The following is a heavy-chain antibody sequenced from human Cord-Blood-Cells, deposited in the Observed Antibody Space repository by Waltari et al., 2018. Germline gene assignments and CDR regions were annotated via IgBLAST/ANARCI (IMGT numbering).Heavy chain of an antibody. J-gene: IGHJ6*03. CDR1: GFTFGDYA. V-gene: IGHV3-49*05. CDR3: TRDRSDFWSYYYYMDV. CDR2: IRSKAYGGTT. D-gene: IGHD3-3*01. Sequence: EVQLVESGGGLVKTGRSLRLSCTASGFTFGDYAMSWFRQAPGKGLEWVGFIRSKAYGGTTEYAASVKGRFTISRDDSKSIAYLQMNSLKTEDTAVYYCTRDRSDFWSYYYYMDVWGKGTTVTVSS.